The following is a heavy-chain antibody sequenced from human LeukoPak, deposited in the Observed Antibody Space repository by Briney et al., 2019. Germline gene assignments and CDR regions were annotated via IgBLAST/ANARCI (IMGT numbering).Heavy chain of an antibody. CDR3: ARLTLRWVNDY. Sequence: PSETLSLTCTVSGGSISSSSYYWGWIRQPPGKGLEWIGSIYYSGSTYYNPSLKGRVTVSVATSKNQFSLKRSSVTAADTAVYYWARLTLRWVNDYWGQGTLVTVSS. V-gene: IGHV4-39*01. CDR2: IYYSGST. J-gene: IGHJ4*02. CDR1: GGSISSSSYY. D-gene: IGHD4-23*01.